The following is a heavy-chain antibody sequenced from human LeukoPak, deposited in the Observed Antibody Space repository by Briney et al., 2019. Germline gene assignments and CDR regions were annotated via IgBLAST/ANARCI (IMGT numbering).Heavy chain of an antibody. CDR3: ARLFLY. V-gene: IGHV4-59*05. J-gene: IGHJ4*02. Sequence: SETLSLTCTVSGDSISGHYWSWIRQPPGKGLEWIGSIYYSGSTYYNPSLKSRVTISVDTSKNQFSLKLSSVTAADTAVYYCARLFLYWGQGTLVTVSS. D-gene: IGHD4/OR15-4a*01. CDR1: GDSISGHY. CDR2: IYYSGST.